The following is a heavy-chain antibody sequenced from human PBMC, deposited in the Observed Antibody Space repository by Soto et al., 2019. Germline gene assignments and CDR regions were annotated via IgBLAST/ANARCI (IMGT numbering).Heavy chain of an antibody. D-gene: IGHD4-17*01. Sequence: SETLSLTCTVSGGSISSYYWSWVRQPPGKGLEWIGYIYYSGSTNYNPSLKSRVTISVDTSKNQFSLKLSSVTAADTAVYYCARFVYGPYYYGMDVWGQGTTVTVSS. V-gene: IGHV4-59*01. CDR3: ARFVYGPYYYGMDV. CDR1: GGSISSYY. J-gene: IGHJ6*02. CDR2: IYYSGST.